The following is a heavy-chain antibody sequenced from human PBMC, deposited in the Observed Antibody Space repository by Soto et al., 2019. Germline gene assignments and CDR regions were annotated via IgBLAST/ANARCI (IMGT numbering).Heavy chain of an antibody. J-gene: IGHJ6*02. V-gene: IGHV1-69*12. D-gene: IGHD3-16*02. CDR3: ARPMITFGGVIVDRPPYYYGMDV. Sequence: QVQLVQSGAEVKKPGSSVKVSCKASGGTFSSYAISWVRQAPGQGLEWMGGIIPIFGTANYAQKFQGRVTITADDSTSTAYMERSSLRSVDTAVYYCARPMITFGGVIVDRPPYYYGMDVWGQGTTVTVSS. CDR1: GGTFSSYA. CDR2: IIPIFGTA.